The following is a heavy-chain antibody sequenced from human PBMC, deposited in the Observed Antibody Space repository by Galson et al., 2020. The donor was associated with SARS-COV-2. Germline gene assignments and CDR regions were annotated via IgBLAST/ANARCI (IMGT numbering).Heavy chain of an antibody. V-gene: IGHV3-53*01. CDR1: GFTVSSSY. CDR2: LYTYGTT. Sequence: GGSLRLSCAAFGFTVSSSYMTWVRQAPGKGLEWVSVLYTYGTTYYANPVKGRFTISRDNSKNTLYLQMNSLRVEDTALYYCARKTCGGACFSVYYFDYWGQGALVTV. J-gene: IGHJ4*02. CDR3: ARKTCGGACFSVYYFDY. D-gene: IGHD2-21*01.